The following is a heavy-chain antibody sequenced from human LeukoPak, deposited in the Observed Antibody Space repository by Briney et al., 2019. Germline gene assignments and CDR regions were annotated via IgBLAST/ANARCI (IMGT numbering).Heavy chain of an antibody. Sequence: ASVKVSCTASVGTFTSYAISWVRQAPGQGLEWMGGIIPIFGTANYAQKFQGRVTITTDESTSTAYMELSSLRSEDTAVYYCARALTAAGTYNWFDPWGQGTLVTVSS. D-gene: IGHD6-19*01. J-gene: IGHJ5*02. V-gene: IGHV1-69*05. CDR2: IIPIFGTA. CDR3: ARALTAAGTYNWFDP. CDR1: VGTFTSYA.